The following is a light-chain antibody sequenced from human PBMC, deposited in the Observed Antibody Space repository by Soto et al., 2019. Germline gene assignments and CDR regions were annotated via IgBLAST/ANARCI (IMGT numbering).Light chain of an antibody. J-gene: IGKJ5*01. CDR3: QQYGSSPIT. CDR1: QSVSSNY. CDR2: GAS. Sequence: EIVLTQSPGTLSLCPGERATVSCRASQSVSSNYLAWYQQKPGQAPRLLIYGASSRATGIPDRLSGSGSGTDFTLTINRLEPEDFAVYYCQQYGSSPITFGQGTRLEIK. V-gene: IGKV3-20*01.